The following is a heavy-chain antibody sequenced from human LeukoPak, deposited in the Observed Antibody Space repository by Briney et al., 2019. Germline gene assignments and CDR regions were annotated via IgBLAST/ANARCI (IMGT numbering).Heavy chain of an antibody. D-gene: IGHD5-24*01. CDR1: GGSISSYY. CDR2: IYYSGST. Sequence: SETLSLTCTVSGGSISSYYWNWIRQPPGKGLEWIGYIYYSGSTNYTPSLKSRVTISVDTSKSQFSQKLSSVTAADTAVYYCARVVEMATIDYWGQGTLVTVSP. V-gene: IGHV4-59*01. CDR3: ARVVEMATIDY. J-gene: IGHJ4*02.